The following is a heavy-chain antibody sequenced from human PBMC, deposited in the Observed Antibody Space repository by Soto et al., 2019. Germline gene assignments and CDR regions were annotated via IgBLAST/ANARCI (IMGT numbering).Heavy chain of an antibody. CDR3: TKDQRFS. V-gene: IGHV3-23*01. Sequence: EVQLLESGGGLVQPGGSLRLSCAASGFSFKNYAMSWVRQAPGKGLQWVSSISGSGVTTYYADSVKGRFAISRDNSRNTLYLQMSSLRVEDTAIYYCTKDQRFSWGQGALVSVSS. J-gene: IGHJ5*02. CDR2: ISGSGVTT. CDR1: GFSFKNYA.